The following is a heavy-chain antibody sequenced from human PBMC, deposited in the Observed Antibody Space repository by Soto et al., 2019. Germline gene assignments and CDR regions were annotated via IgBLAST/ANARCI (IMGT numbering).Heavy chain of an antibody. J-gene: IGHJ6*02. D-gene: IGHD6-6*01. CDR2: IYPGNFDT. Sequence: GESLKISCKGSGYSFTRHWIAWVRQMPGKGLEWMGIIYPGNFDTRYSPSFQGQVTFSADNSISTAYLQWSSLQASDTAMYYCARPFSSGVADAMDVWGQGTTVTGSS. CDR3: ARPFSSGVADAMDV. V-gene: IGHV5-51*01. CDR1: GYSFTRHW.